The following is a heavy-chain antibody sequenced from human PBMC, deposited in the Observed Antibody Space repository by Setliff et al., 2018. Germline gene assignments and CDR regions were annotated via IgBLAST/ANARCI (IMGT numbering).Heavy chain of an antibody. CDR3: ARANYYDSSGHSVYGMDV. Sequence: EASVKVSCKASGGSFSTHAISWARQAPGQGLEWMGVIIPIFGTTNNAQKFQGRVTITADESTSTAYMELSSLRSEDTAVYYCARANYYDSSGHSVYGMDVWGQGTTVTVSS. V-gene: IGHV1-69*13. CDR1: GGSFSTHA. CDR2: IIPIFGTT. J-gene: IGHJ6*02. D-gene: IGHD3-22*01.